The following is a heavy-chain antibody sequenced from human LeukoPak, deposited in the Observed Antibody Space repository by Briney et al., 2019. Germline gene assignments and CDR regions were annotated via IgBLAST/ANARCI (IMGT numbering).Heavy chain of an antibody. CDR3: ARAGGFFSPFGY. V-gene: IGHV4-39*07. D-gene: IGHD3-3*01. Sequence: PSETLSLTCTVSGGSIRSSYYYWGWIRQPPGTGLEWIGSIYDSESTYYNPSLKSRVTISVDTSKNQFSLKLSSVTAADTAVYYCARAGGFFSPFGYWGQGTLVTVSS. CDR2: IYDSEST. CDR1: GGSIRSSYYY. J-gene: IGHJ4*02.